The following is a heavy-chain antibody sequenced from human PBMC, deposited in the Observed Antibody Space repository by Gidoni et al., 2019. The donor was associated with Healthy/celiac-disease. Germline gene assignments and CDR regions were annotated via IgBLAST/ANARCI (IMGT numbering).Heavy chain of an antibody. Sequence: QVQLQESGPGLVKPSETLSLTCTVSGGSISSYYWSWIRQPPGKGLEWIGYIYYSGSTNYNPSLKSRVTISVDTSKNQFSLKLSSVTAADTAVYYCARGIAAAGPYYFDYWGQGTLVTVSS. CDR2: IYYSGST. CDR3: ARGIAAAGPYYFDY. CDR1: GGSISSYY. D-gene: IGHD6-13*01. J-gene: IGHJ4*02. V-gene: IGHV4-59*01.